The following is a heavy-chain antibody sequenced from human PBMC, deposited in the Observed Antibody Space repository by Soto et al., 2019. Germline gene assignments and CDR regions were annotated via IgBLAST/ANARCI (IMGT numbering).Heavy chain of an antibody. D-gene: IGHD3-10*02. Sequence: SETLSLTCTVSGGSISSIHYYWGWIRQSPGMGLEWIGSIYHSGDTYDNPSLKSRLTMSVDTSKNHFSLKLTSVFAADTAVYYCARHVRGAVTMNGFDLWGQGTLVTVSS. CDR1: GGSISSIHYY. J-gene: IGHJ5*02. V-gene: IGHV4-39*01. CDR3: ARHVRGAVTMNGFDL. CDR2: IYHSGDT.